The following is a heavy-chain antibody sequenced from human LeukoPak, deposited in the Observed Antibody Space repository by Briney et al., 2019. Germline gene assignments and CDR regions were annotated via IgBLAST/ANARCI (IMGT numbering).Heavy chain of an antibody. D-gene: IGHD3-22*01. CDR1: GYTFTGYY. CDR3: ARGRRYYYDSSGYYGY. CDR2: INPNSGGT. J-gene: IGHJ4*02. V-gene: IGHV1-2*02. Sequence: ASVKVSCKASGYTFTGYYMHWVRQAPGQGLEWMGWINPNSGGTNYAQKFQGRATMTRDTSISTAYMELGRLRSDDTAVYYCARGRRYYYDSSGYYGYWGQGTLVTVSS.